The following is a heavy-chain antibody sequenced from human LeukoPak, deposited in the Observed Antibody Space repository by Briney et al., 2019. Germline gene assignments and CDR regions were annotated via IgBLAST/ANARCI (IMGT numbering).Heavy chain of an antibody. J-gene: IGHJ4*02. CDR1: GGTFSSYA. Sequence: SVKVSCKASGGTFSSYAISWVRQAPGQGLEWMGGIIPIFGTANYAQKFQGRVTITADKSTSTAYMELSSLRSEDTAVYYCAREHDYGLYYFDYWGQGTLVTVSS. D-gene: IGHD4/OR15-4a*01. CDR2: IIPIFGTA. V-gene: IGHV1-69*06. CDR3: AREHDYGLYYFDY.